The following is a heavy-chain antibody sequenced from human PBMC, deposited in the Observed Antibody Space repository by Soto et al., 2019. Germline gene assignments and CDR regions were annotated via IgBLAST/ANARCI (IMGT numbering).Heavy chain of an antibody. D-gene: IGHD4-17*01. CDR3: ASDTYGDNGQVLDY. V-gene: IGHV3-7*01. CDR1: GFTFGRHW. J-gene: IGHJ4*02. Sequence: EVQVVESGGGLVQPGGSLRLSCAGSGFTFGRHWMTWVRQAPGKGLEWVANIKEDGSEKYYVDSVKGRFTISRDKAKNSVYLQMNSLRDEDTALYYCASDTYGDNGQVLDYWGQGTLVTVSS. CDR2: IKEDGSEK.